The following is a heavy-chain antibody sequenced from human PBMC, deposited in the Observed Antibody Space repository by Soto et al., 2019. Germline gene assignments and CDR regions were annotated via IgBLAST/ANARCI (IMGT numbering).Heavy chain of an antibody. CDR2: TYYRSKWYY. J-gene: IGHJ4*01. CDR1: GDSVSSNSAC. CDR3: ARGEQYSGRIFDY. Sequence: SQTLSLPCAITGDSVSSNSACWSLVRQSPSRGLEWLGRTYYRSKWYYEYAVSVRGRITINPDTSKNQCSLQLNSVTPEDTAVYFCARGEQYSGRIFDYWGQGTLVT. D-gene: IGHD1-26*01. V-gene: IGHV6-1*01.